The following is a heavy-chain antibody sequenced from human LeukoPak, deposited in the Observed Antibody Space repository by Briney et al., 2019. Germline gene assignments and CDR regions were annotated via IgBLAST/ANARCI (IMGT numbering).Heavy chain of an antibody. CDR3: ARHAVEAASRWFDP. J-gene: IGHJ5*02. V-gene: IGHV4-39*01. CDR1: GDSMSSSHYC. D-gene: IGHD1-1*01. Sequence: PSETLSLTCTVSGDSMSSSHYCWGWIRQPPGKGLEWIGSTYYSGSTYHNPSLKSRVTMSVDTSKKQFSLKLSSVTAADTAVYYCARHAVEAASRWFDPWGQGTLVTVSS. CDR2: TYYSGST.